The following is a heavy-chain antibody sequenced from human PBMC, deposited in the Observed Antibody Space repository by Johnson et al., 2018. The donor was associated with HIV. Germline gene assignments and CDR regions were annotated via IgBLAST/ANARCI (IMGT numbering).Heavy chain of an antibody. V-gene: IGHV3-9*01. J-gene: IGHJ3*02. Sequence: VQLVESGGGVVQPGGSLRLSCAASRFTFDDYAMHWVRQAPGKGLEWVSGISWNSGSIGYADSVKGRFTISRDNAKNSLYLQMNSLRAEDTAVYYCAREATGTTNAFYMWGQGTMVTVSS. D-gene: IGHD1-7*01. CDR2: ISWNSGSI. CDR1: RFTFDDYA. CDR3: AREATGTTNAFYM.